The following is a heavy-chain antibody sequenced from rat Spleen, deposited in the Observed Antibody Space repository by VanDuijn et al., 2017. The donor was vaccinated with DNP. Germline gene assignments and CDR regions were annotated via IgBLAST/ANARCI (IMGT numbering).Heavy chain of an antibody. J-gene: IGHJ2*01. Sequence: EVQLVDSGGDLVQPGRSLKLSCAASGFTFSDYNMAWVRQAPKKGLEWVATIIYDGSRTYYRDSVKGRYTISRDNAKSTLYLQMDSLRSEDTATYYCATLGVGTYYGDYWGQGVMVTVSS. D-gene: IGHD5-1*01. CDR3: ATLGVGTYYGDY. V-gene: IGHV5S10*01. CDR1: GFTFSDYN. CDR2: IIYDGSRT.